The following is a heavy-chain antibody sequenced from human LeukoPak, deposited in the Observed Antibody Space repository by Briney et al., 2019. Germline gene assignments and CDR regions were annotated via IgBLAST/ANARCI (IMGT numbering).Heavy chain of an antibody. CDR3: ARATDFWNRYFDY. CDR2: IYYSGST. Sequence: SETLSLTCTVSGGSISSSSYYWGWIRQPPGKGLEWIGSIYYSGSTYYNPSLKSRVTISVDTSKNQFSLKLSSVTAADTAVYYCARATDFWNRYFDYWGQGTLVTVSS. J-gene: IGHJ4*02. CDR1: GGSISSSSYY. V-gene: IGHV4-39*01. D-gene: IGHD3-3*01.